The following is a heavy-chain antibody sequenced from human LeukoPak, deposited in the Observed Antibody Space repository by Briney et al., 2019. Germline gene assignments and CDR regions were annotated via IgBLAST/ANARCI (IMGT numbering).Heavy chain of an antibody. V-gene: IGHV3-23*01. CDR2: ISGSGGST. CDR1: GFTFGSYA. Sequence: GGSLRLSCAASGFTFGSYAMTLVRQAPGKGLQWVSGISGSGGSTYYADSVKGRFTISRDNTKNTLYLQMNSLSAEDTAVYYCAKDLDYGDYSYYFDYWGQGTLVTVSS. CDR3: AKDLDYGDYSYYFDY. J-gene: IGHJ4*02. D-gene: IGHD4-17*01.